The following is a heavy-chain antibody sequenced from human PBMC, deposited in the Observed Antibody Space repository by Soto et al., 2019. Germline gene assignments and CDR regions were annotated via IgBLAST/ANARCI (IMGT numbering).Heavy chain of an antibody. V-gene: IGHV4-30-4*01. D-gene: IGHD2-15*01. CDR1: GDSISTVDYF. CDR2: IYKSATT. J-gene: IGHJ5*01. CDR3: ARGRYCLTGRCFPNWFDS. Sequence: SETLSLTCSVSGDSISTVDYFWAWIRQPPGQALEYIGYIYKSATTYYNPSFESRVALSLDPSKSQFSLNVTSVTAADTAVYFCARGRYCLTGRCFPNWFDSWGQGTRVTVSS.